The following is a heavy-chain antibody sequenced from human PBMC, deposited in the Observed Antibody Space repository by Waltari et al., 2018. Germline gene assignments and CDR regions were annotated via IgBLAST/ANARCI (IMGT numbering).Heavy chain of an antibody. CDR2: IIPIFGTA. CDR3: ARGRWYSSSFAGLVY. Sequence: QVQLVQSGAEVKKPGYSVKVSCKASGGTFSSYAISWLRQAPGQGLEWMGRIIPIFGTANYAQKFQGRVTITADKSTSTAYMELSSLRSEDTAVYYCARGRWYSSSFAGLVYWGQGTLVTVSS. V-gene: IGHV1-69*13. J-gene: IGHJ4*02. CDR1: GGTFSSYA. D-gene: IGHD6-6*01.